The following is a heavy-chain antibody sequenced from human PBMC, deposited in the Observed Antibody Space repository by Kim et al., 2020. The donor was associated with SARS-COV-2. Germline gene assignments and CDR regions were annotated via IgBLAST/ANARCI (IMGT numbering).Heavy chain of an antibody. CDR2: ST. J-gene: IGHJ5*02. D-gene: IGHD4-4*01. CDR3: ARAYSHNCFDP. Sequence: STTTHPSPRSRVTISVATSKNQFSLKLSSVTAADTAVYYCARAYSHNCFDPWGQGTLVTVSS. V-gene: IGHV4-59*01.